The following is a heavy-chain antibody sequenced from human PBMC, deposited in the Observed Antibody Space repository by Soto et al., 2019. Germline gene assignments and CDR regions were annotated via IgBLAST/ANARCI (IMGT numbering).Heavy chain of an antibody. Sequence: ASVKVSCKASGYTFTSYGLSWVRQAPGQGLEWMGWINGYTGNTNYAQKFQGRVTMTTDTSTNTAYLDLWTLISDDTAVYYCARSWVTGKGGIDVWGQGTTVTVS. V-gene: IGHV1-18*01. CDR2: INGYTGNT. CDR1: GYTFTSYG. CDR3: ARSWVTGKGGIDV. J-gene: IGHJ6*02. D-gene: IGHD3-16*01.